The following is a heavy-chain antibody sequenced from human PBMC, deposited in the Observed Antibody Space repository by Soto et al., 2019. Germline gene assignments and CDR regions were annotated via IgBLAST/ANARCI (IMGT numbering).Heavy chain of an antibody. V-gene: IGHV4-38-2*01. Sequence: PSETLSLTCVVSGYSISSGYYWGWIRQHPGKELEWIASIYHSGNTFYNPSLKSRVSISLDTSKNQFSLNLNSVPAADTVVYYCARVSSSWPYNWFDPLGQGTLVTVSS. J-gene: IGHJ5*02. D-gene: IGHD6-13*01. CDR1: GYSISSGYY. CDR3: ARVSSSWPYNWFDP. CDR2: IYHSGNT.